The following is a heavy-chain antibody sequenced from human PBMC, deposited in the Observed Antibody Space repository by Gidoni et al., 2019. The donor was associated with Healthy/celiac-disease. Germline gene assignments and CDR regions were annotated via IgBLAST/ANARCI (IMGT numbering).Heavy chain of an antibody. V-gene: IGHV4-59*01. CDR3: ARSVVAATATINWFDP. Sequence: QVQLQESGPGLVKPSETLSLTCTVSGGSISSYYWSWIRQPPGQGLEWIGYIYYSGSTNYNPSLKSRVTISVDTSKNQFSLKLSSVTAADTAVYYCARSVVAATATINWFDPWGQGTLVTVSS. CDR1: GGSISSYY. D-gene: IGHD2-15*01. J-gene: IGHJ5*02. CDR2: IYYSGST.